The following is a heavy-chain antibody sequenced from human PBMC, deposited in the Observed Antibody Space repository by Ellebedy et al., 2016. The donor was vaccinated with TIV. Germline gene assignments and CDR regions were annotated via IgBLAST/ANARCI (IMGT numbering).Heavy chain of an antibody. CDR3: TRFEIISGGGYGMDV. CDR2: IDNAGDT. D-gene: IGHD3-16*01. J-gene: IGHJ6*02. Sequence: GGSLRLXXAASGFTFSRYDMHWVRQSTRKGLEWVASIDNAGDTYYPGSVKGRFTISRENAKNSLCLQMNSLRVEDTAVYYCTRFEIISGGGYGMDVWGQGTTVTVSS. V-gene: IGHV3-13*01. CDR1: GFTFSRYD.